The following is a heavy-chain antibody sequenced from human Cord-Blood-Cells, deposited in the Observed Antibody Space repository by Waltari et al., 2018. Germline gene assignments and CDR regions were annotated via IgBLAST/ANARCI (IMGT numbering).Heavy chain of an antibody. J-gene: IGHJ3*02. D-gene: IGHD2-15*01. CDR2: INPNSGGT. CDR1: GYTFTGSY. CDR3: ARPLGYCSGGSCYYDAFDI. Sequence: QVQLVQSGAEVKQPGASVKVPCKASGYTFTGSYMHWVRQAPGQGLEWMGWINPNSGGTNYAQKFQGWVTMTRDTSISTAYMELSRLRSDDTAVYYCARPLGYCSGGSCYYDAFDIWGQGTMVTVSS. V-gene: IGHV1-2*04.